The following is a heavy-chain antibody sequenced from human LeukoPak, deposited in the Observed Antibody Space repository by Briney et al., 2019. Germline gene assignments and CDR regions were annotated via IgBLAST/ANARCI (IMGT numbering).Heavy chain of an antibody. J-gene: IGHJ4*02. V-gene: IGHV4-59*08. CDR1: GVSISDYS. CDR2: FSYSGST. CDR3: ARHTPYYYGSGSYYRGPNFDY. Sequence: SETLSLTCAVSGVSISDYSWGWIRQSPGKGLEWIGYFSYSGSTNYTPSLKSRVTISVDTSKNQFSLKLSSVTAADTAVYYCARHTPYYYGSGSYYRGPNFDYWGQGTLVTVSS. D-gene: IGHD3-10*01.